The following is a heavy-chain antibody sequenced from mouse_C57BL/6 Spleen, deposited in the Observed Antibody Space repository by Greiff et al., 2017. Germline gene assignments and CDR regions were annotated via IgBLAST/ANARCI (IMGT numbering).Heavy chain of an antibody. D-gene: IGHD1-1*01. Sequence: QVQLQQSGAELVRPGASVKLSCKASGYTFTDYYINWVKQRPGQGLEWIARIYPGSGNTDYNEKFKGKATLTTKQASSTAHIQLSSLTSSDSAVYFLSREGDMIGSCCWYFDFWGTGTTVTVSS. CDR2: IYPGSGNT. J-gene: IGHJ1*03. CDR3: SREGDMIGSCCWYFDF. V-gene: IGHV1-76*01. CDR1: GYTFTDYY.